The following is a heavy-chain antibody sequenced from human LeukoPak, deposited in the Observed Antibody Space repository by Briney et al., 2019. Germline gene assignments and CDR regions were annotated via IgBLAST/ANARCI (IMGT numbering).Heavy chain of an antibody. D-gene: IGHD4-11*01. CDR1: GFTFTGCH. J-gene: IGHJ5*02. CDR3: ARVLPYDYIDRFDR. Sequence: GGSLRLSCAASGFTFTGCHIHWVRQAPGKGLEWVALIWYDGSKTYYVDSVKGRFTVSRDNSKNTLYLQMSSPRAEDTAVYYCARVLPYDYIDRFDRWGQGTLVTVSS. CDR2: IWYDGSKT. V-gene: IGHV3-33*01.